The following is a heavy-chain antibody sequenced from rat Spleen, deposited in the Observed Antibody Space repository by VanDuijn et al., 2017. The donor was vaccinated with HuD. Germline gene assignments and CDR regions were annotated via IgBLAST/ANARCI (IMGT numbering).Heavy chain of an antibody. J-gene: IGHJ2*01. D-gene: IGHD4-3*01. CDR1: GLNFKDYW. V-gene: IGHV4-2*01. CDR3: VRERLGVEG. Sequence: EVKLVESGGGLVQPGRSLKLSCAASGLNFKDYWMGWVRQAPGRGLEWIGDINKDSRKIIHSPSLKEKFTISRDNAQNTLYLQMSKLVSEDTAMYYCVRERLGVEGWGQGVMVTVSS. CDR2: INKDSRKI.